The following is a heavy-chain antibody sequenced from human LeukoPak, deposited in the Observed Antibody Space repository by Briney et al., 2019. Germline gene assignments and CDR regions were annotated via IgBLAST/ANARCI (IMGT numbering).Heavy chain of an antibody. D-gene: IGHD5-12*01. CDR1: GGSISSGDYY. CDR2: IYYSGST. J-gene: IGHJ4*02. Sequence: SETLSLTCTVSGGSISSGDYYWRWIRQPRGKGLEWIGYIYYSGSTYYNPSLKSRVTISVDTSKNQFSLKLSSVTAADTAVYYCARGGYDFGVDYWGQGTLVTVSS. V-gene: IGHV4-30-4*08. CDR3: ARGGYDFGVDY.